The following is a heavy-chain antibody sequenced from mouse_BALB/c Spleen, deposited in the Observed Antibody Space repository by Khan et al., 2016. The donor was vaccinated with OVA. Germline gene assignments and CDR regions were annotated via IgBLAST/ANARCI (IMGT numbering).Heavy chain of an antibody. CDR3: AVYYHYSSGFDY. V-gene: IGHV1S135*01. CDR1: GYSFTNYN. CDR2: IDPYNGGT. Sequence: EVQLQESGPDLVKPGASVKVSCTASGYSFTNYNMFWVKQSLGKSLEWIGYIDPYNGGTNYTQKFMGQSTLSVDKSSNTAFLHLSSLTSEDSAIYSSAVYYHYSSGFDYWGQGTTVTVSA. D-gene: IGHD1-1*01. J-gene: IGHJ2*01.